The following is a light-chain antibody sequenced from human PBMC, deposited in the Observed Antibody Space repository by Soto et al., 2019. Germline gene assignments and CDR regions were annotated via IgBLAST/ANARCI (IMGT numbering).Light chain of an antibody. CDR1: QSVGRN. J-gene: IGKJ2*01. Sequence: DIVMTQSPATLSVSPGETAALSCRAGQSVGRNFAWYQQKPGQAPRLLIYDASTRATDIPARFRGSGSGTEFTLTISSLQSEDFAIYYCQQDNKWPYTFGQGTKLEIK. CDR2: DAS. V-gene: IGKV3-15*01. CDR3: QQDNKWPYT.